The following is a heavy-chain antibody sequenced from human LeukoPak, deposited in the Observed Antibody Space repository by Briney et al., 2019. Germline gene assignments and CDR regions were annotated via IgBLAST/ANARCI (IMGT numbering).Heavy chain of an antibody. CDR2: IYSGGST. CDR3: ARDPGYSYGYFDY. V-gene: IGHV3-53*01. D-gene: IGHD5-18*01. Sequence: PGGSLSLSCAASGFTVSSNYMSWVRQAPGKGLEWVSVIYSGGSTYYADSVKGRFTIFRDNSKNTLYLQMNSLRAEDTAVYYCARDPGYSYGYFDYWGQGTLVTVSS. J-gene: IGHJ4*02. CDR1: GFTVSSNY.